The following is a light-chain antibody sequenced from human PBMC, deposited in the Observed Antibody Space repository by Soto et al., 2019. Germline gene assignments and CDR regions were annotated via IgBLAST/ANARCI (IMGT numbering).Light chain of an antibody. V-gene: IGLV2-23*01. Sequence: QSALTQPASVSGSPGQSITISCTGTSSDVGRYNLVSWYQPQPGKAPKLMIYAGSKRLSGVSYRFSGSKSANTASLTVSGLQAGNADDDYCCSYAGSSTWVFGGGTMRTVL. CDR1: SSDVGRYNL. J-gene: IGLJ3*02. CDR3: CSYAGSSTWV. CDR2: AGS.